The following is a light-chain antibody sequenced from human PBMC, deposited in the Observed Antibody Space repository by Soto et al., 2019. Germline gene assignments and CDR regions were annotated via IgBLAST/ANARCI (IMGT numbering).Light chain of an antibody. CDR2: KAS. V-gene: IGKV1-5*03. CDR3: QQYNTYPWT. Sequence: DIQMTQSPSTLSASVGDRVTITCRASQSISRLLAWYQQKPGKAPKVLIYKASSLESGVLSRFSGSGSGTEFTLTISSLQPDDFATYYCQQYNTYPWTFGQGTKVEIK. J-gene: IGKJ1*01. CDR1: QSISRL.